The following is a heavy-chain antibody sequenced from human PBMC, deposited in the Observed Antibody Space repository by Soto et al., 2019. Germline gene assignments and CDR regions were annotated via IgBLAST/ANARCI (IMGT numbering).Heavy chain of an antibody. CDR1: GGTFSSYT. Sequence: GASVKVSCKASGGTFSSYTISWVRQAPGQGLEWMGRIIPILGIANYAQKFQGRVTITADKSTSTAYMELSSLRSEDTAVYYCQLELRPQIFDYWGQRTRVTVSS. CDR3: QLELRPQIFDY. V-gene: IGHV1-69*02. CDR2: IIPILGIA. D-gene: IGHD1-7*01. J-gene: IGHJ4*02.